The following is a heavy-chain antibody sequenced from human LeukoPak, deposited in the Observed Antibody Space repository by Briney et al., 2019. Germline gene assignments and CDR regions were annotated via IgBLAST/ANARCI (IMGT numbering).Heavy chain of an antibody. J-gene: IGHJ2*01. D-gene: IGHD3-22*01. CDR1: GYTFTSYY. CDR3: ARQELDNGSGYYNWYFDL. V-gene: IGHV1-46*01. Sequence: ASVKVSCKASGYTFTSYYMHWVRQAPGQGLEWMGIINPSGGSTSYAQKFQGRVTMTRDTSTSTVYMELSSLRSEDTAVYYCARQELDNGSGYYNWYFDLWGRGTLVTVSS. CDR2: INPSGGST.